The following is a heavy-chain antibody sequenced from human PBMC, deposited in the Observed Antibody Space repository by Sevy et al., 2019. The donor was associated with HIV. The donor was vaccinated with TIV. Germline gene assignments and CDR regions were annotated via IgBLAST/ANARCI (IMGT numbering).Heavy chain of an antibody. CDR2: IYIAGRT. V-gene: IGHV3-53*01. CDR3: VREDLVLGEDNYYGMDV. J-gene: IGHJ6*02. CDR1: GFTVSDNY. Sequence: GGSLRLSCAVSGFTVSDNYMNWVRQAPGKGLEWVSIIYIAGRTYYADSVRGRFTISRDKAKNTLYLQMNSLRVEDTAVSYCVREDLVLGEDNYYGMDVWGQGTTVTVSS. D-gene: IGHD3-16*01.